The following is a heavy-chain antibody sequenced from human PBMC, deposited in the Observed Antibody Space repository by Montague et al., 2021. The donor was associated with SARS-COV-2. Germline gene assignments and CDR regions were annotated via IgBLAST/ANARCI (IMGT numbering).Heavy chain of an antibody. J-gene: IGHJ6*02. V-gene: IGHV3-33*01. CDR2: IWYDGSNI. CDR1: GFIFSSYG. D-gene: IGHD3-10*01. CDR3: AGSTMVRGIIINGEYYHYYGMDV. Sequence: SLRLSCAASGFIFSSYGMHWVRQAPGKGLEWVAVIWYDGSNIYYADSVKGRFTISRDNSKNTLYLQMNSLRAEDTAVYYCAGSTMVRGIIINGEYYHYYGMDVWGQGTTVTVSS.